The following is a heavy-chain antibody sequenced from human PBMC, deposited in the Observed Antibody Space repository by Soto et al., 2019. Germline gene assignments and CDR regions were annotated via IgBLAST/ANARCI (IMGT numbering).Heavy chain of an antibody. Sequence: SETLSLTCAVSGYSISSGYYWGWIRQPPGKGLEWIGSIYHSGSTYYNPSLKSRVTISVDTSKNQFSLNLRSVTAADTAMYYCARASTVTTYIDYWGQGTMVTVYS. CDR2: IYHSGST. D-gene: IGHD4-17*01. J-gene: IGHJ4*02. CDR1: GYSISSGYY. V-gene: IGHV4-38-2*01. CDR3: ARASTVTTYIDY.